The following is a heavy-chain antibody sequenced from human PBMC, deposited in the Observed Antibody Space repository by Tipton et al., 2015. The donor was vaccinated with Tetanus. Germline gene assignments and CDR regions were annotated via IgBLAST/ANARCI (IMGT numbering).Heavy chain of an antibody. V-gene: IGHV4-59*01. D-gene: IGHD2-15*01. Sequence: LRLSCTVSGGSISSYYWSWIRQPPGKGLEWIGYIYYSGSTNYNPSLKGRVTISVDTSKNQFSLKLSSVTAADTAVYYCARTTLGYCSGGSCYSGAYYFDYWGQGTLVTVSS. CDR2: IYYSGST. CDR1: GGSISSYY. CDR3: ARTTLGYCSGGSCYSGAYYFDY. J-gene: IGHJ4*02.